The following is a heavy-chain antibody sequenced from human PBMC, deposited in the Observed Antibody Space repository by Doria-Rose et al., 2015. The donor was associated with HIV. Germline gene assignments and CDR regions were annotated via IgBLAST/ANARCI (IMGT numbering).Heavy chain of an antibody. CDR3: AKDRVRVVQAATTLDL. V-gene: IGHV1-3*01. J-gene: IGHJ5*02. D-gene: IGHD2-2*01. CDR2: INVDNGNT. CDR1: GYTFTRYA. Sequence: QVQLVQSGAEVKKPGASVRVSCKASGYTFTRYAMHWVRQAPGQRPEWMCWINVDNGNTEYSQKVQGRLTITRDTSASAAYMELSSLTSDDTAVYYCAKDRVRVVQAATTLDLWGQGTLVTVSS.